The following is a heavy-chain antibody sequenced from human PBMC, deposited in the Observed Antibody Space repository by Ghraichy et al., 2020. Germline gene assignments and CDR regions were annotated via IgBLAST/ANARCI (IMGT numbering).Heavy chain of an antibody. Sequence: GGSLRHSCAASEFSISDYEMNWVRQAPGKGLEWVSQIGNTGTTIYYADSVRGRFTISRDNAKNSLYLQMNSLGAEDTALYYCARSWGGYDWYFDLWGRGTLVTVSS. CDR1: EFSISDYE. CDR3: ARSWGGYDWYFDL. CDR2: IGNTGTTI. J-gene: IGHJ2*01. V-gene: IGHV3-48*03. D-gene: IGHD5-12*01.